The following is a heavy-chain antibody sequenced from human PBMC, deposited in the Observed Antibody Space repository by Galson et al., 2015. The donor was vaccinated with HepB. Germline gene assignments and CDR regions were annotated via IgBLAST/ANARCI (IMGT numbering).Heavy chain of an antibody. V-gene: IGHV3-15*01. Sequence: SLRLSCAASGFTFSSYSMNWVRQAPGKGLEWVGRIKSKTDGGTTDYAAPVKGRFTISRDDSKNTLYLQMNSLKTEDTAVYYCTTVGEGYSSGWEIFYYYYYYGMDVWGQGTTVTVSS. CDR2: IKSKTDGGTT. D-gene: IGHD6-19*01. CDR1: GFTFSSYS. CDR3: TTVGEGYSSGWEIFYYYYYYGMDV. J-gene: IGHJ6*02.